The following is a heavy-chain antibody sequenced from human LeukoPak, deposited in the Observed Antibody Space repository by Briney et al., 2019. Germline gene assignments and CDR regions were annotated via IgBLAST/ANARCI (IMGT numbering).Heavy chain of an antibody. Sequence: SETLSLTCAVYGGSFSGYYWSWIRQPPGKGLEWIGEINHSGSTNYNPSLKSRVTISVDTSKNQFSLKLSSVTAADTAVYHCARGWQQLPDYWGQGTLVTVSS. CDR3: ARGWQQLPDY. CDR1: GGSFSGYY. V-gene: IGHV4-34*01. CDR2: INHSGST. J-gene: IGHJ4*02. D-gene: IGHD6-13*01.